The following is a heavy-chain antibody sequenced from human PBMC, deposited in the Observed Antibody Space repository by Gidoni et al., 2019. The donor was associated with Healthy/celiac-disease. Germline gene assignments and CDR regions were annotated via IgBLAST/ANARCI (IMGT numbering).Heavy chain of an antibody. CDR2: IYLSGST. V-gene: IGHV4-39*07. Sequence: QLQLQESDPGLVKPSETLSLTCTVSGGSISSRSYYWGWIRQPPGKGLEWIGSIYLSGSTYYNPSPKRRITITVDTSKNQFPLKRSPVTAAEPAGYYCARRRRSGSYDGRDHLDYWGQGTLVTVSS. J-gene: IGHJ4*02. CDR1: GGSISSRSYY. D-gene: IGHD1-26*01. CDR3: ARRRRSGSYDGRDHLDY.